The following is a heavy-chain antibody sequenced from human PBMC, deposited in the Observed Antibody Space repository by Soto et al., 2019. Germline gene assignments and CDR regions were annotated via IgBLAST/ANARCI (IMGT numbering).Heavy chain of an antibody. CDR1: GGTFRNNA. V-gene: IGHV1-69*01. CDR2: IIPKFGTT. Sequence: QVQLVQSGAEVKKPGSSVRVSCKASGGTFRNNAISWVRQAPGQGLEWMGGIIPKFGTTNYAQKFQGRVTVTADESTTTAYMELSTLRYDATAVYYCATHYCSSPTCCLLKKYYYYGVDVWGQGTTVTVSS. J-gene: IGHJ6*02. CDR3: ATHYCSSPTCCLLKKYYYYGVDV. D-gene: IGHD2-2*01.